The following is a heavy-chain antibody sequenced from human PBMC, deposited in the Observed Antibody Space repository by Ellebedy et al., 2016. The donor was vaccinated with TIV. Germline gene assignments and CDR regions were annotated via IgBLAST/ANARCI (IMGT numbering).Heavy chain of an antibody. V-gene: IGHV1-46*01. J-gene: IGHJ6*02. D-gene: IGHD6-19*01. Sequence: ASVKVSCXASGYTFSTYYMHWVRQAPRQGLEWMGIINPTGGSTSYAQKFQGRVTMTKDTSTSTVYMELSSLRSEDTAVYFCASRSRSGLVAVGNDYYAMDVWGQGTTVTVSS. CDR3: ASRSRSGLVAVGNDYYAMDV. CDR1: GYTFSTYY. CDR2: INPTGGST.